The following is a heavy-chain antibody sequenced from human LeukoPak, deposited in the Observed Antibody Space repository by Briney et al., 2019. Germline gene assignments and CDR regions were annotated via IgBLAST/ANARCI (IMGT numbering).Heavy chain of an antibody. CDR3: ARRSVIVTTSLFDY. CDR1: GFTFSDYY. V-gene: IGHV3-11*01. J-gene: IGHJ4*02. D-gene: IGHD5-12*01. Sequence: GGSLGLSCAGSGFTFSDYYMTWIRQAPGKGLEWVSYISSSGSTMYYADSVKGRFTISRDNAKTSLYLQMNSLRAEDTAVYYCARRSVIVTTSLFDYWGQGTLVTVSS. CDR2: ISSSGSTM.